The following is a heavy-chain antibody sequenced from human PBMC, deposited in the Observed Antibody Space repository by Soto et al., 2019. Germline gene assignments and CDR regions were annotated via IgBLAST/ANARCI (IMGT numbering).Heavy chain of an antibody. Sequence: LSLTCTVSGGSISSGDYYWSCIRQPPGKGLEWIGYIYYSGSTYYNPSLKSRVTISVDTSKNQFSLKLSSVTAADTAVYYCARAGEIDVVVVAPNWFDPWGQGTLVTVSS. CDR3: ARAGEIDVVVVAPNWFDP. CDR1: GGSISSGDYY. D-gene: IGHD2-15*01. J-gene: IGHJ5*02. V-gene: IGHV4-30-4*01. CDR2: IYYSGST.